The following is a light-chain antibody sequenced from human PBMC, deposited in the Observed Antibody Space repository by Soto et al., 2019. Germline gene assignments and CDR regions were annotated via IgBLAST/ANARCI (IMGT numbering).Light chain of an antibody. CDR2: GAS. CDR1: QTISNY. J-gene: IGKJ3*01. Sequence: DIPLTQSLSSLCASVGDRVTITCRASQTISNYLNWYQMKPGKAPKLLIYGASSLQNGVPPRFSGSGSGTDFALTIRNLEPEDFASYFCQQSYTSPTFGPGTKVDL. CDR3: QQSYTSPT. V-gene: IGKV1-39*01.